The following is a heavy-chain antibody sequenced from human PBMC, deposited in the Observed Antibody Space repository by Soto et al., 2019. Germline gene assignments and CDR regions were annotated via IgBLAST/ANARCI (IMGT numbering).Heavy chain of an antibody. D-gene: IGHD3-10*01. CDR1: GGSFSGYY. CDR3: GRMVRGVTSFDY. Sequence: QVQLQQWGAGLLKPSETLSLTCAVYGGSFSGYYWSWIRQPPGKGLEWIGEINHSGSTNYNPSLKSRVTITVDTSKNQFSLKLSSVTAADTGVDYCGRMVRGVTSFDYWGQGTLVTVSS. CDR2: INHSGST. V-gene: IGHV4-34*01. J-gene: IGHJ4*02.